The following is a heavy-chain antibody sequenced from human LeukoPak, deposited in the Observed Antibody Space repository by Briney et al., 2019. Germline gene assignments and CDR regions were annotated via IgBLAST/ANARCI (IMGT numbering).Heavy chain of an antibody. Sequence: GGSLRLSCAASGFSFSDYWMSWVRQAPGKGLEWVANIKEDGSQKFYWDSMKGRFTISRDNAKNSLYLQMNSLRAEDTALYYCARAAKRTFDIWGQGTMVTVSS. CDR3: ARAAKRTFDI. CDR1: GFSFSDYW. J-gene: IGHJ3*02. D-gene: IGHD6-25*01. V-gene: IGHV3-7*03. CDR2: IKEDGSQK.